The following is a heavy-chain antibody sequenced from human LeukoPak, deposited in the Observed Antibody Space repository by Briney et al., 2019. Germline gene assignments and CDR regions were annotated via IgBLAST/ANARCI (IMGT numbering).Heavy chain of an antibody. CDR1: GGSISGGGYY. CDR3: ARITAQWQQLVDY. CDR2: IYYSGST. Sequence: SETLSLTCTVSGGSISGGGYYWSWIRQHPGKGLEWIGYIYYSGSTYYNPSLKSRVTISVDTSKNQFSLKLSSVTAADTAVYYCARITAQWQQLVDYWGQGTLVTVSS. V-gene: IGHV4-31*03. D-gene: IGHD6-13*01. J-gene: IGHJ4*02.